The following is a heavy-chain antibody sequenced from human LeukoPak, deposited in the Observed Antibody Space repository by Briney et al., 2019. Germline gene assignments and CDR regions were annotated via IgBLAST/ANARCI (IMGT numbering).Heavy chain of an antibody. CDR1: GGSISSYY. J-gene: IGHJ2*01. CDR2: TYTSGST. D-gene: IGHD3-22*01. CDR3: ARESYYYDSSGYPYWYFDL. Sequence: SETLSLTCTVSGGSISSYYWSWIRQPAGKGLEWIGRTYTSGSTNYNPSLKSRVTISVDKSKNQFSLKLSSVTAADTAVYYCARESYYYDSSGYPYWYFDLWGRGTLVTVSS. V-gene: IGHV4-4*07.